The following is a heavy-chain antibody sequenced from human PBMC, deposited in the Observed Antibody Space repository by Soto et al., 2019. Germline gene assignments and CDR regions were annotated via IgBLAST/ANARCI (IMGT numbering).Heavy chain of an antibody. Sequence: ASVKVSCKASGYTFTGYYMHWVRQAPGQGLEWMGGIIPIFGTANYAQKFQGRVTITADESTDTAYMELSSLRSEDTAVYYCATGLVDSSGYFPGPLGYWGQGTLVTVSS. CDR2: IIPIFGTA. J-gene: IGHJ4*02. CDR1: GYTFTGYY. CDR3: ATGLVDSSGYFPGPLGY. V-gene: IGHV1-69*13. D-gene: IGHD3-22*01.